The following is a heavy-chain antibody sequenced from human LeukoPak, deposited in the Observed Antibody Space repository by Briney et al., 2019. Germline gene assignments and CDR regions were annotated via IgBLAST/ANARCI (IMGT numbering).Heavy chain of an antibody. V-gene: IGHV3-30*18. CDR2: ISYDGSNK. CDR1: GFTFSSYG. D-gene: IGHD5-12*01. J-gene: IGHJ4*02. Sequence: PGGSLRLSCAASGFTFSSYGMHWVRQAPGKGLEWVAVISYDGSNKYYADSVKGRFTISRDNSKNTLYLQMNSLRAEDTAVYYCAKYSGCDSWGQGTLVTVSS. CDR3: AKYSGCDS.